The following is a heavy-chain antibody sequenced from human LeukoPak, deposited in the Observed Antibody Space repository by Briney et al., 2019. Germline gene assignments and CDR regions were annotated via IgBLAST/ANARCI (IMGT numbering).Heavy chain of an antibody. CDR1: GSSISSGYY. D-gene: IGHD4-17*01. V-gene: IGHV4-38-2*01. Sequence: PSETLSLTCAVSGSSISSGYYWGWIRQPPGKGLEWTGSIYHRGSTYYNASLQSRVTISVDTSKNQFSLKLSSVTAADTAVYYCARITVRWGLNWFDPWGQGTLVTVSS. CDR3: ARITVRWGLNWFDP. J-gene: IGHJ5*02. CDR2: IYHRGST.